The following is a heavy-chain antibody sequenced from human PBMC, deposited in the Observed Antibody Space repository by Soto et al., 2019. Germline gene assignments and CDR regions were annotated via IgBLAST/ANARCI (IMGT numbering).Heavy chain of an antibody. V-gene: IGHV3-66*01. J-gene: IGHJ3*02. CDR3: VKAALDAFDI. CDR1: GFPVSGNY. CDR2: IYSGGST. Sequence: GGSLRLSCAASGFPVSGNYMSWVRQAPGKGLEWVSVIYSGGSTYYADSVKGRFTISRDNSKNTLYLQMNSLRAEDTAVYYCVKAALDAFDIWGQGTMVTVSS. D-gene: IGHD2-15*01.